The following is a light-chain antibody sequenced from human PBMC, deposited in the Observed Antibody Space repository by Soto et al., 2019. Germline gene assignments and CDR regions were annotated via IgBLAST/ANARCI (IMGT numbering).Light chain of an antibody. V-gene: IGKV1-39*01. CDR3: QQSYTTPWT. J-gene: IGKJ1*01. CDR2: AAS. Sequence: DIQMTQSPSSLSASVGDRVTITCRASQSITSYLNWYQQKPGKAPQLLIYAASSLQSGVPSRFSVSGSGTDFTLTISSLQPEDFATYFCQQSYTTPWTFGQGTKVEVK. CDR1: QSITSY.